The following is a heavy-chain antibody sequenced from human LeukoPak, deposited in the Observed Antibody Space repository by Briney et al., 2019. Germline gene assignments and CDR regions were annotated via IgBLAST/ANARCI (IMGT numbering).Heavy chain of an antibody. CDR3: ARDQEVAVAVDVPGYFDL. Sequence: SETLSLTCTVSGGSISSYYWSWIRQPPGKGLEWIGYIYYSGSTKYNPSLKSRVTISVDTSKNRFSLQLSSVTAADTAVYYCARDQEVAVAVDVPGYFDLWGRGTLVTVSS. CDR2: IYYSGST. V-gene: IGHV4-59*01. J-gene: IGHJ2*01. D-gene: IGHD6-19*01. CDR1: GGSISSYY.